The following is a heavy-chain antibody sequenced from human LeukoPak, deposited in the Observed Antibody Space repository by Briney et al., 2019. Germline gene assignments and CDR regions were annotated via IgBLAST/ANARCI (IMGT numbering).Heavy chain of an antibody. CDR1: GGSISSSSYY. Sequence: SETLSLTCTVSGGSISSSSYYWGWIRQPPGKGLEWIGSIYYSGSTYYNPSLKSRVTISVDTSKNQFSLKLSSVTAADTAVYYCAREVPLKYQLFTQFDPWGQGTLVTVSS. CDR2: IYYSGST. D-gene: IGHD2-2*01. CDR3: AREVPLKYQLFTQFDP. V-gene: IGHV4-39*07. J-gene: IGHJ5*02.